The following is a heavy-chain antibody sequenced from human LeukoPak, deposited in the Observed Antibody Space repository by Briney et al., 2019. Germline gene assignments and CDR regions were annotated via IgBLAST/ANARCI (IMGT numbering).Heavy chain of an antibody. CDR1: GFIFSSYW. Sequence: GGSLRLSCAASGFIFSSYWMSWVRQAPGKGLEWVGNIKPDGSGKYYMDSVKGRFTFSRDNAKNSLYLQMNSLTAEDTAIYYCTTTLNIALAGYIWGQGTMVTVSS. CDR3: TTTLNIALAGYI. CDR2: IKPDGSGK. V-gene: IGHV3-7*01. D-gene: IGHD6-19*01. J-gene: IGHJ3*02.